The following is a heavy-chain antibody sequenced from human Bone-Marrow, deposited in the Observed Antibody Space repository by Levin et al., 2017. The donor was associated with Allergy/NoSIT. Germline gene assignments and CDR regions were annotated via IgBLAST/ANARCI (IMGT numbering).Heavy chain of an antibody. V-gene: IGHV1-18*01. CDR3: AREVDYGAAYWYYDV. Sequence: GASVKVSCKASGYTFTSYGISWVRQAPGQGLEWMGWISPYNGYTDYTQKLQDRVTMTTDTSTSTVYMELRSLRSDDTAVYYCAREVDYGAAYWYYDVWGRGTLVTVSS. CDR1: GYTFTSYG. D-gene: IGHD4-17*01. J-gene: IGHJ2*01. CDR2: ISPYNGYT.